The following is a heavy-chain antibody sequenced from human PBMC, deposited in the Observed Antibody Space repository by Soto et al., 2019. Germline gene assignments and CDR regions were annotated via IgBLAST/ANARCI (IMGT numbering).Heavy chain of an antibody. CDR1: GDAISSDY. CDR3: ARSSSGSKWLVLGTYYFDY. CDR2: IYFSGST. Sequence: SETLSLTCTVSGDAISSDYWSWIRQPPGKGLEWIGYIYFSGSTNYNPSLKSRVTISVDTSKNQFSLRSEDTAVYYCARSSSGSKWLVLGTYYFDYWGQGTLVTVSS. J-gene: IGHJ4*02. V-gene: IGHV4-59*01. D-gene: IGHD6-19*01.